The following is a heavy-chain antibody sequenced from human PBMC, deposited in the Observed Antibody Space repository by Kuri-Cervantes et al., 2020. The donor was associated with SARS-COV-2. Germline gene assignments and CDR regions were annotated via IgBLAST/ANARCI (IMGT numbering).Heavy chain of an antibody. V-gene: IGHV3-23*01. CDR1: GFSFSSYA. CDR3: AKDMGTIFGVVIGSGYGMDV. Sequence: GESLKISCAASGFSFSSYAMSWVRQAPGKGLEWVSVISGSGTGAYYADSVKGRFTISRDNSKNTLYLQMNSLRAEDTALYYCAKDMGTIFGVVIGSGYGMDVWGQGTTVTVSS. J-gene: IGHJ6*02. CDR2: ISGSGTGA. D-gene: IGHD3-3*01.